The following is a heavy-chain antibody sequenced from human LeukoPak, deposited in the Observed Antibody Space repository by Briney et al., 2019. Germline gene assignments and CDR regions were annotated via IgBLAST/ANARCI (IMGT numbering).Heavy chain of an antibody. J-gene: IGHJ4*02. CDR2: IKSDGSST. CDR3: ARDSASYYHDY. Sequence: SGGSLRLSCAASGLTFSSYWMHWVRQAPGKGLVWVSRIKSDGSSTNYADSVKGRFTISRDNAKNTLYLQMNSLRADDTAVYYCARDSASYYHDYWGQGTLVTVSS. V-gene: IGHV3-74*01. D-gene: IGHD3-10*01. CDR1: GLTFSSYW.